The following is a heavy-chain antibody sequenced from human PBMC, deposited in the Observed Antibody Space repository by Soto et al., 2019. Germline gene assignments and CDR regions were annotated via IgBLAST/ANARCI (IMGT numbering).Heavy chain of an antibody. CDR1: GFTFNSYG. Sequence: VSLRLSCAVSGFTFNSYGMSWVRQSPGKGLEWVSAISASGGSRYYADSVKGRFTISRDNSKNTLFLQMNSLSAEDTAVHYCAKNYDILTGSPENAFDIWGKGTMVTVSS. D-gene: IGHD3-9*01. V-gene: IGHV3-23*01. J-gene: IGHJ3*02. CDR3: AKNYDILTGSPENAFDI. CDR2: ISASGGSR.